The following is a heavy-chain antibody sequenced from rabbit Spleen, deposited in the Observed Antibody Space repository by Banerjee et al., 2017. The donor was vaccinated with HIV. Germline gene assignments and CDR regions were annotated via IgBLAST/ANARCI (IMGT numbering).Heavy chain of an antibody. D-gene: IGHD1-1*01. CDR1: GFDFSRNV. CDR3: ARKASSNDDFGLDL. V-gene: IGHV1S45*01. CDR2: IYTGSAGT. J-gene: IGHJ3*01. Sequence: QEQLEESGGDLVKPGGTLTLTCTASGFDFSRNVMCWVRQAPGKGLEWIGCIYTGSAGTYYASWAKGRFTISKTSSTTVTLQMTSLTAADTATYFCARKASSNDDFGLDLWGQGTLVTVS.